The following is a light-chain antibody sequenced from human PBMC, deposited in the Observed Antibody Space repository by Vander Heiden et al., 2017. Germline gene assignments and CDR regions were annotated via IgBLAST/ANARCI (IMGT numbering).Light chain of an antibody. CDR3: QQYGSSRFT. V-gene: IGKV3-20*01. J-gene: IGKJ3*01. Sequence: EIVLTQSPGPLSLSPGERATLPIRASQSVSSSYLAWYQQKPGQAPRLLIYGASSRATGIPDRFSGSGSGTDFTLTISRLEPEDFAVYYCQQYGSSRFTFGPGTKVDIK. CDR2: GAS. CDR1: QSVSSSY.